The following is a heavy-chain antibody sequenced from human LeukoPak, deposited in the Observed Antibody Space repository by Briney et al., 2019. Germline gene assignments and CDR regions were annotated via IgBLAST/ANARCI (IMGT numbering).Heavy chain of an antibody. CDR2: ISSSSSYI. Sequence: TGGSLRLSCAASGFTFSSYSMSWVRQAPGKGLEWVSSISSSSSYIYYADSVKGRFTISRDNAKNSLYLQMNSLRAEDTAVYYCARNPDILTGFNYYYGMDVWGKGTTVTVSS. CDR1: GFTFSSYS. D-gene: IGHD3-9*01. CDR3: ARNPDILTGFNYYYGMDV. V-gene: IGHV3-21*01. J-gene: IGHJ6*04.